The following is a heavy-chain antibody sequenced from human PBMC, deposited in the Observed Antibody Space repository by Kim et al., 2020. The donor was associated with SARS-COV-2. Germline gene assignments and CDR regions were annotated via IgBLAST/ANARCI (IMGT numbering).Heavy chain of an antibody. CDR2: IYYSGST. CDR3: AGDSTRDGALEQWLVRGGGYYGMDV. J-gene: IGHJ6*02. Sequence: SETLSLTCTVSGGSISSSSYYWGWIRQPPGKGLEWIGSIYYSGSTYYNPSLKSRVTISVDTSKNQFSLKLSSVTAADTAVYYCAGDSTRDGALEQWLVRGGGYYGMDVWGQGTTVTVSS. V-gene: IGHV4-39*01. CDR1: GGSISSSSYY. D-gene: IGHD6-19*01.